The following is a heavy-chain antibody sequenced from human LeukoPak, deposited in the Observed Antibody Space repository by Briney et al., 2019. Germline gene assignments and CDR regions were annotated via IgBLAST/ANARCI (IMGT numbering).Heavy chain of an antibody. CDR3: ARHGGVAAADSFDI. D-gene: IGHD6-13*01. CDR1: GGSISRYY. CDR2: IYYSGST. V-gene: IGHV4-59*08. Sequence: PSETLSLTCTVSGGSISRYYWSWIRQPPGKGLEWLGYIYYSGSTNYNPSLKSRVTISVDTSKNQFSLKLSSVTAADTAVYYCARHGGVAAADSFDIWGQGTMVTVSS. J-gene: IGHJ3*02.